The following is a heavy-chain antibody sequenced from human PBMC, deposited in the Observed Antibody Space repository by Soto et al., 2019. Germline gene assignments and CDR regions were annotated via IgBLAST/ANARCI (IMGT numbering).Heavy chain of an antibody. V-gene: IGHV2-26*01. Sequence: QVTLKESGPVLVKPTETLTLTCTVSGFSLSNARMGVSWIRQPPGKALEWLAHIFSNDEKSYSTSLKSRLTISKDTSKSQVVLTITNMDPVDTATYYCARINRLKGMQLWLGYSSDPNFDYWGQGTLVTVSS. CDR1: GFSLSNARMG. CDR3: ARINRLKGMQLWLGYSSDPNFDY. CDR2: IFSNDEK. J-gene: IGHJ4*02. D-gene: IGHD5-18*01.